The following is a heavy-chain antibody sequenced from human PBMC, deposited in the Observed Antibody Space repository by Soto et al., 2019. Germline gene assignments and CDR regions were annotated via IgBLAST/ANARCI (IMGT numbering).Heavy chain of an antibody. CDR1: GFSVSSYE. CDR3: ASYEPNQGGYYYHRTNV. V-gene: IGHV3-48*03. CDR2: ISSSGSTI. J-gene: IGHJ6*01. D-gene: IGHD5-12*01. Sequence: GGAMRLSWSASGFSVSSYERNCVRQDPGKGLEWVSYISSSGSTIYYADSVKGRFSISRDNAKNSLYLQMISQIANDTAVNYCASYEPNQGGYYYHRTNVCRQGTTVTVSS.